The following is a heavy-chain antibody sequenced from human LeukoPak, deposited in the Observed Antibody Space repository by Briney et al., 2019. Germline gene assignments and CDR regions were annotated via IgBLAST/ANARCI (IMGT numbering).Heavy chain of an antibody. CDR3: TTVGLQDYYDTNGYYYFDY. D-gene: IGHD3-22*01. Sequence: PGGSLRLSCAASGFTFSNAWMSWVRQAPGKGLEWVGRIKKRTDGGTTDYAAPVKGRFTISRDDSKNTLYLQMNSLKTEDTAVYYCTTVGLQDYYDTNGYYYFDYWGQGTLVTVSP. J-gene: IGHJ4*02. CDR1: GFTFSNAW. V-gene: IGHV3-15*01. CDR2: IKKRTDGGTT.